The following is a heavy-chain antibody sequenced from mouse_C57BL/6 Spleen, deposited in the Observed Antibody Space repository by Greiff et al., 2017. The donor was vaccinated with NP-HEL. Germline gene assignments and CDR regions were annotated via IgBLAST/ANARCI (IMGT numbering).Heavy chain of an antibody. D-gene: IGHD4-1*01. CDR2: ISSGGSYT. J-gene: IGHJ2*01. Sequence: EVKVIESGGDLVKPGGSLKLSCAASGFTFSSYGMSWVRQTPDKRLEWVATISSGGSYTYYPDSVKGRFTISRDNAKNTLYLQMSSLKSEDTAMYYCARGGTGTDYWGQGTTLTVSS. CDR1: GFTFSSYG. V-gene: IGHV5-6*02. CDR3: ARGGTGTDY.